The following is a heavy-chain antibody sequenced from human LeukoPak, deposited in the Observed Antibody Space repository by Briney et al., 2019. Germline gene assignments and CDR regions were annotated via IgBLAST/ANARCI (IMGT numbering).Heavy chain of an antibody. D-gene: IGHD1-26*01. Sequence: GASVKVSCKVSGYTLTELSMHWVRQAPGKGLEWMGGFDPEDGETIYAQKFQGRVTMTEDTSTDTAYMELSSLRSEDTAAYYCATASGSYIAFDIWGQGTMVTVSS. CDR1: GYTLTELS. V-gene: IGHV1-24*01. CDR2: FDPEDGET. J-gene: IGHJ3*02. CDR3: ATASGSYIAFDI.